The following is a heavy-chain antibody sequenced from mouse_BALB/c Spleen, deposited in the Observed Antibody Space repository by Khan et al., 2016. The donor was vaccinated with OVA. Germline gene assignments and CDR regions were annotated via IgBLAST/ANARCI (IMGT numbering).Heavy chain of an antibody. CDR3: ARVYGGDFDY. CDR2: ISYSVNT. V-gene: IGHV3-2*02. Sequence: EVKLVESGPGLVKPSQSLSLTCTVTGYSITSDYAWNWIRQFPGNKLEWMGYISYSVNTNYNPSLKSRIAITRDTSKNQFFLQLNSLTTEDTATYYCARVYGGDFDYWGQGTTLTVSS. J-gene: IGHJ2*01. D-gene: IGHD2-10*02. CDR1: GYSITSDYA.